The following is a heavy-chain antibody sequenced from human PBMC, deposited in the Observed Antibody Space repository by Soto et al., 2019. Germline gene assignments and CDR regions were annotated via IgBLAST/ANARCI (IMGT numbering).Heavy chain of an antibody. Sequence: PSETLSLTCTVSGGSISSGGYYWSWIHQHPGKGLEWIGYIYYSGSTYYNPSLKSRVTISVDTSKNQFSLKLSSVTAADTAVYYCAGAAGRAYFGVLFINNWFDPWGQGTLVTVSS. CDR1: GGSISSGGYY. CDR3: AGAAGRAYFGVLFINNWFDP. CDR2: IYYSGST. D-gene: IGHD3-10*01. J-gene: IGHJ5*02. V-gene: IGHV4-31*02.